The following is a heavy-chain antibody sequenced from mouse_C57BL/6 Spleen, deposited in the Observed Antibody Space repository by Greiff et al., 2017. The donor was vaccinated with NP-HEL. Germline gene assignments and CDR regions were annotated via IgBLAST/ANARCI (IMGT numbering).Heavy chain of an antibody. Sequence: DVQLQESGPGLVKPSQSLSLTCSVTGYSITSGYYWNWIRQFPGNKLEWMGYISYDGSNNYNPSLKNRISITRDTSKNQFFLKLNSVTTEDTATYYCAGAYGIYAMDYWGQGTSVTVSS. CDR3: AGAYGIYAMDY. V-gene: IGHV3-6*01. CDR1: GYSITSGYY. J-gene: IGHJ4*01. D-gene: IGHD1-1*01. CDR2: ISYDGSN.